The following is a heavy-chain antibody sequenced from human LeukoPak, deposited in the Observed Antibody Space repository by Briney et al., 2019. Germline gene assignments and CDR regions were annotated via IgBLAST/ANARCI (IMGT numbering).Heavy chain of an antibody. D-gene: IGHD2-15*01. Sequence: GGSLRLSCAASGFTVSSNYMSWVRQAPGKGLEWVSVIYSGGSTYYADSVKGRFTISRDNSKNTLYLQMNSLRGEDTAVYYCARAPSVVVPGDYWGQGTLVTVSS. CDR2: IYSGGST. CDR3: ARAPSVVVPGDY. CDR1: GFTVSSNY. V-gene: IGHV3-53*01. J-gene: IGHJ4*02.